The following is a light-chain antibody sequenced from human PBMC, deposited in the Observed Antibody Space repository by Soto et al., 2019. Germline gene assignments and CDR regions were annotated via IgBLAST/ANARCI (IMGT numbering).Light chain of an antibody. CDR2: DAS. CDR3: HQYDNLPPT. J-gene: IGKJ2*01. V-gene: IGKV1-33*01. Sequence: DIQMTQSPSSLSASLGDRATITCQASQDISNYLNWYQQKPGKAPKLLIYDASNLETGVPSRFSGSGSGTDFTFTISSLQPEDIATYYCHQYDNLPPTFGQGTKLEI. CDR1: QDISNY.